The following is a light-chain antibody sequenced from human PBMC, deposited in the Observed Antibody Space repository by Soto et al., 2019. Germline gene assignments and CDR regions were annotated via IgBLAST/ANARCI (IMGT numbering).Light chain of an antibody. CDR1: SSDIGGYDY. CDR3: SSYTSTSAPYV. V-gene: IGLV2-14*03. J-gene: IGLJ1*01. Sequence: QSVLTQPASVSGFPGQSITISCTGTSSDIGGYDYVSWYQQHPGKAPKLIIYGVSGRPSGVSNRFSGSKSANTASLTISGLQAEDEADYHCSSYTSTSAPYVFGTGTKVTVL. CDR2: GVS.